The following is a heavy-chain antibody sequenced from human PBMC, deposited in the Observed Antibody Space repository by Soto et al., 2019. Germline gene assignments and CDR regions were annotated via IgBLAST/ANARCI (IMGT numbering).Heavy chain of an antibody. CDR2: IGFAGNNK. CDR1: GFPFDSYG. J-gene: IGHJ4*02. Sequence: PGGSLRLSCVASGFPFDSYGIHWVRRAPGKGLEWVATIGFAGNNKYYADSVKGRFTISRDNSKNTLYLHINSLKVDDTAMYYCARAHSTGWRCFDYWGPGNMGSVSS. D-gene: IGHD6-19*01. CDR3: ARAHSTGWRCFDY. V-gene: IGHV3-33*01.